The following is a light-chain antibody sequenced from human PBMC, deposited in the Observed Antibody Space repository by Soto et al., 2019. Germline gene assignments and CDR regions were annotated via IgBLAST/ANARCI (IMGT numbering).Light chain of an antibody. Sequence: DIQMTQSPSTLSASVGDRVTITCRASQSISGSLAWYQQKPGKAPKLLIYEASNLKSGVPSRFSGSGSGKVSTLTSSRLQPDVSASYYYQQYNGSWTFGQGTRVEIK. J-gene: IGKJ1*01. CDR2: EAS. CDR3: QQYNGSWT. CDR1: QSISGS. V-gene: IGKV1-5*03.